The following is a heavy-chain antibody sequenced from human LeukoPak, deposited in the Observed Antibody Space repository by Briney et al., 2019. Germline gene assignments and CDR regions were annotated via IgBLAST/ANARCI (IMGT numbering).Heavy chain of an antibody. J-gene: IGHJ4*02. D-gene: IGHD2-2*01. Sequence: GGSLRLSCAASGFTFSSYGMHWVRQAPGKGLEWVAFIRYDGSNKYYADSVKGRFTISRDNSKNTLYLQMNSLRAEDTAVYYCAKGVVVPAVYSRAHFDYWGQGTLVTVSS. V-gene: IGHV3-30*02. CDR3: AKGVVVPAVYSRAHFDY. CDR2: IRYDGSNK. CDR1: GFTFSSYG.